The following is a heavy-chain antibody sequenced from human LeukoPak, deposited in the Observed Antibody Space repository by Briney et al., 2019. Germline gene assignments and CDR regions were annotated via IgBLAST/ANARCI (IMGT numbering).Heavy chain of an antibody. J-gene: IGHJ4*02. D-gene: IGHD2-15*01. V-gene: IGHV1-18*01. CDR1: GYTFTSYG. Sequence: ASVKISCKASGYTFTSYGISWVRQAPGQGLEWMGWISAYNGNTNYAQKLQGRVTMTTDTSTSTAYMELRSLRSDDTAVYYCAGVAAGYYFDYWGQGTLVTVSS. CDR3: AGVAAGYYFDY. CDR2: ISAYNGNT.